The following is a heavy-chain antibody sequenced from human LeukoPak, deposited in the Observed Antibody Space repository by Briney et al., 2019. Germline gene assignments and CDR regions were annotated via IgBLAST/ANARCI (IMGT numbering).Heavy chain of an antibody. V-gene: IGHV3-7*03. CDR1: GFTFSTYW. CDR3: ATSQTTSGRYGNAFDI. Sequence: GGSLRLSCVASGFTFSTYWMSWVRQAPGKGLEWVANIKQDGGEKYSVDSVKGRFTISRDNAKSSLYLQMSNLRVEDTAVYYCATSQTTSGRYGNAFDIWGQGTMVTVSS. D-gene: IGHD6-19*01. CDR2: IKQDGGEK. J-gene: IGHJ3*02.